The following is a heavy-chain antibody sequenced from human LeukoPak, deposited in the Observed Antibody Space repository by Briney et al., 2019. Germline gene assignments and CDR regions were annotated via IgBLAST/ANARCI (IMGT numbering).Heavy chain of an antibody. CDR2: ISGSGGST. J-gene: IGHJ4*02. D-gene: IGHD3-10*01. V-gene: IGHV3-23*01. CDR3: AKGMVRGVILKGFDY. Sequence: GGSLRLSCAASGFTFSSYGMSWVRQAPGKGLEWVSAISGSGGSTYYADSVKGRFTVSRDNSKNTLYLQMNSLRAEDTAVYYCAKGMVRGVILKGFDYWGQGTLVTVSS. CDR1: GFTFSSYG.